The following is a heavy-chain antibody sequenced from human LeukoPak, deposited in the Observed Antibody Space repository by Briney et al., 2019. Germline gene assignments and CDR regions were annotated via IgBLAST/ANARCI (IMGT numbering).Heavy chain of an antibody. V-gene: IGHV3-48*02. J-gene: IGHJ4*02. D-gene: IGHD4-17*01. Sequence: GGSLRLSCATSGFSFTDYPMNWVRQAPGKGLEWISNIRTTAEGAKYAYYADSVKGRFTISRDNAKNSLYLQMNSLRDEDAAVYYCARCAYGEDYFDYWGQGTLVTVSS. CDR3: ARCAYGEDYFDY. CDR2: IRTTAEGAKYA. CDR1: GFSFTDYP.